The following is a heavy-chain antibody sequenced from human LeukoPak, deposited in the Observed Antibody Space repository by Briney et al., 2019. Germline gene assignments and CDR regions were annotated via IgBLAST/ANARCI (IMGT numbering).Heavy chain of an antibody. Sequence: PGGSLRLSCAASGFTFSSYGVHWVRQAPGKGLEWVAVISYDGSNKYYADSVKGRFTISRDNSKNTLYLQMNSLRAEDTAVYYCAKVRHRWELLPFDYWGQGTLVTVSS. CDR3: AKVRHRWELLPFDY. V-gene: IGHV3-30*18. CDR1: GFTFSSYG. CDR2: ISYDGSNK. D-gene: IGHD1-26*01. J-gene: IGHJ4*02.